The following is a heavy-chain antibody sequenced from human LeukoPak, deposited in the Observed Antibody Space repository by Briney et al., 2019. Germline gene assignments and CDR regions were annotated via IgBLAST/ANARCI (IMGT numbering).Heavy chain of an antibody. D-gene: IGHD5-12*01. J-gene: IGHJ4*02. Sequence: GGSLRLSCAASGFTFGSYGMHWVRQAPGKGLEWVAVISYDGSNKYYADSVKGRFTISRDNSKNTLYLQMNSLRAEDTAVYYCATNSGSSLDYWGQGTLVTVSS. V-gene: IGHV3-30*03. CDR1: GFTFGSYG. CDR3: ATNSGSSLDY. CDR2: ISYDGSNK.